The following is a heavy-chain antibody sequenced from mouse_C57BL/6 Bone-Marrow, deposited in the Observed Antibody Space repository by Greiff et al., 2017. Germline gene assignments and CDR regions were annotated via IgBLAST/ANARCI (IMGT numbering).Heavy chain of an antibody. J-gene: IGHJ4*01. Sequence: EVKVEESGGGLVQSGRSLRLSCATSGFTFSDFYMEWVRQAPGKGLEWIAASRNKANDYTTEYSASVKGRFIVSRDTSQSILYLQMNALRAEDTAIYYCARELNWDGAMDYWGQGTSVTVSS. CDR1: GFTFSDFY. CDR3: ARELNWDGAMDY. CDR2: SRNKANDYTT. V-gene: IGHV7-1*01. D-gene: IGHD4-1*01.